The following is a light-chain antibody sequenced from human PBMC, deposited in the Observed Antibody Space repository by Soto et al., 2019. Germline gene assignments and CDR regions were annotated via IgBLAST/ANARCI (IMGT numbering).Light chain of an antibody. CDR1: QDINTY. CDR3: QQRKSYPIT. V-gene: IGKV1-9*01. Sequence: DIQLTQSPSFLSASVGDRVTITCRASQDINTYLAWYQQKPGKAPKLLIFAASTLQNGVPSRFSGSGSGTEFNVTITSLQPEDFATYYCQQRKSYPITFGEGARLEIK. CDR2: AAS. J-gene: IGKJ5*01.